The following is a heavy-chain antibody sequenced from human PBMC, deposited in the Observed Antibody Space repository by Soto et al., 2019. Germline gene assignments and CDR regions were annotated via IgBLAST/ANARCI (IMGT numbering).Heavy chain of an antibody. J-gene: IGHJ4*02. V-gene: IGHV4-39*01. CDR2: IYYSGST. CDR1: GGSISSSSYC. CDR3: ARGRGFDY. D-gene: IGHD1-26*01. Sequence: PSETLSLTCTVSGGSISSSSYCWGWIRQPPGKGLEWIGSIYYSGSTYYNPSLKSRVTISVDTSKNQFSLKLSSVTAADAAVYYCARGRGFDYWGQGTLVTVSS.